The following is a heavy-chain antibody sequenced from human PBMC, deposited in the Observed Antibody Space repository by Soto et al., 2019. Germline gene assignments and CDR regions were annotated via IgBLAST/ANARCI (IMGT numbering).Heavy chain of an antibody. CDR3: AEDFGSWSDS. V-gene: IGHV3-30*18. Sequence: QVHLVESGGGVVQPGRSLTISCVGSGFAFSTYGMHWVRQAPAKGLEWVALISYDGTDKYYADSVKGRFSISRDNSKQTRSQEMDSLCPADTGLYYWAEDFGSWSDSWGQGTPVNVSS. CDR1: GFAFSTYG. CDR2: ISYDGTDK. D-gene: IGHD3-10*01. J-gene: IGHJ5*01.